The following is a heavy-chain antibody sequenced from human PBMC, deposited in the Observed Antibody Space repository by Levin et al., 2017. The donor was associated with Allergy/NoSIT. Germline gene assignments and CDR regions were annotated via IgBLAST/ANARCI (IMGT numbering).Heavy chain of an antibody. CDR1: GDSISSYY. V-gene: IGHV4-59*08. CDR2: ISDSGIT. CDR3: GRGGRGWDRPFDF. Sequence: SETLSLTCTVSGDSISSYYWTWIRQPPGKGLEWIGYISDSGITKNNPSLKSRVTISPDTSKNQFSLNLTSVSAADTAVYYCGRGGRGWDRPFDFWGQGTLVTVSS. J-gene: IGHJ4*02. D-gene: IGHD6-19*01.